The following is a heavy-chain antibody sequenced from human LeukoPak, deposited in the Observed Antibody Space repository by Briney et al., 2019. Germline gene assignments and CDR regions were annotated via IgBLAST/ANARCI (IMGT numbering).Heavy chain of an antibody. CDR3: ARDYDYYGSGSRRYYFGS. D-gene: IGHD3-10*01. J-gene: IGHJ4*01. V-gene: IGHV4-4*02. Sequence: SGTVTLTCAVSGGSISSSNWWGWVRQPPGKGLGWIGEIYHIGIPNYNPSLTRRPSIAVDSSTNPFSLTLSSVTSADTAVYSCARDYDYYGSGSRRYYFGSSGHRTLLSVSS. CDR1: GGSISSSNW. CDR2: IYHIGIP.